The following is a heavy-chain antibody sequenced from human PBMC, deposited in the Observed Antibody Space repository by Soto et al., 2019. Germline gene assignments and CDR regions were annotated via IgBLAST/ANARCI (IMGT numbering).Heavy chain of an antibody. CDR1: GFTFSDYA. J-gene: IGHJ4*02. Sequence: EVQLLESGGGLIQPGGSLRLSCAASGFTFSDYAMTWVRQAPGKGLEWVSVITGSGGKTFYADYVKGRFSISRDNSKNTVYLEINSLRAEDTAVYYCAKGILSDYYGSGTYDYWGQGTLVIVSS. CDR3: AKGILSDYYGSGTYDY. V-gene: IGHV3-23*01. D-gene: IGHD3-10*01. CDR2: ITGSGGKT.